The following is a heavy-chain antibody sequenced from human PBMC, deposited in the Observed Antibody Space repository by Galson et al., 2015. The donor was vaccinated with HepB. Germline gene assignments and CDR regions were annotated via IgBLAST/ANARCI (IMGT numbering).Heavy chain of an antibody. J-gene: IGHJ3*02. CDR1: GYTXXXXX. Sequence: SVKVSCKASGYTXXXXXXXXXQPATGKWMEWMEWISIYNDNTNYAQRLQGRVTMTTDTSTNPAYMELRSLTSDDTAVYYCAREMPTNXXXDIWGQGTMVTXSX. V-gene: IGHV1-18*01. CDR3: AREMPTNXXXDI. CDR2: ISIYNDNT. D-gene: IGHD5-24*01.